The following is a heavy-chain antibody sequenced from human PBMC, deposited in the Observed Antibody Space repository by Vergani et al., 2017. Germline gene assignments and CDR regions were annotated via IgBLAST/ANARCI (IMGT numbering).Heavy chain of an antibody. CDR3: ARDSKYSSSSFDY. CDR2: IKQDGSEK. J-gene: IGHJ4*02. Sequence: EVQLVESGGGLVQPGGSLRLSCAASGFTFSSYWMSWVRQAPGKGLEWVANIKQDGSEKYYVDSVKGRFTISRDNPKNSLYLQMNSLRAEDTAVYYCARDSKYSSSSFDYWGQGTTVTVSS. V-gene: IGHV3-7*01. D-gene: IGHD6-6*01. CDR1: GFTFSSYW.